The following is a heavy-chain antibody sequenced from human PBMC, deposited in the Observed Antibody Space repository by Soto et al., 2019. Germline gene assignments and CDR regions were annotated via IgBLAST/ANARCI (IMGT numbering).Heavy chain of an antibody. D-gene: IGHD6-25*01. V-gene: IGHV1-69*12. CDR3: ARQGAALRDYYYGMDV. Sequence: QVQLVQSGAEVKKPGSSVKVSCKASGGTFSRYAISWVRQAPGQGLEWMGGIIPIFGTANYAQKFQGRVTITADESTSTDYMELSSLRSDDTAVYYCARQGAALRDYYYGMDVWGQGTTVTVSS. CDR1: GGTFSRYA. J-gene: IGHJ6*02. CDR2: IIPIFGTA.